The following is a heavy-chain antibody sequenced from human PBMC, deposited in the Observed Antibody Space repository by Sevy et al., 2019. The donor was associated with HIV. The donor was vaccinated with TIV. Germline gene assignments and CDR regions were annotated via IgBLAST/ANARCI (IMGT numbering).Heavy chain of an antibody. CDR1: GFTLSSYG. CDR3: ARDGLGITISAEWGGGMDV. V-gene: IGHV3-33*01. CDR2: IRYDGSNK. D-gene: IGHD3-3*01. J-gene: IGHJ6*02. Sequence: GGSLRLSCAASGFTLSSYGMHWVRQAPGKGLEWVAVIRYDGSNKYYADSVKGRFTISRDNSKNTLYLQMNSLRAEDTAVDYCARDGLGITISAEWGGGMDVWGQGTTVTVSS.